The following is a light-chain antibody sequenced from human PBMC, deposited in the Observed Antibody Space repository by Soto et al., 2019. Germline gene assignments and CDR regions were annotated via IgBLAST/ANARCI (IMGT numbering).Light chain of an antibody. CDR2: GNS. Sequence: QSVLTQPPSVSGAPGQRVTISCTGSSSNIGAGYDVHWYQQLPGTAPKPLIYGNSNRPSGVPHRFSGSKSGTSASLAITGLQAEDEADYYCQSYDSSLSGSVVGGGTKLTVL. V-gene: IGLV1-40*01. CDR3: QSYDSSLSGSV. CDR1: SSNIGAGYD. J-gene: IGLJ3*02.